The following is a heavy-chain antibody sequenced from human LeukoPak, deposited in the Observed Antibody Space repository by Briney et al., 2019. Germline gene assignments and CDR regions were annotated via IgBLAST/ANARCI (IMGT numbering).Heavy chain of an antibody. D-gene: IGHD6-19*01. Sequence: GASVKVSCKASGYTFTSYGISWVRQAPGQGLEWMGWISAYNGNTNYAQKLQGRVTMTTDTSTSTAYMELRSLRSDDTAAYYCASGIAVAGNNPPFDYWGQGTLVTVSS. J-gene: IGHJ4*02. V-gene: IGHV1-18*01. CDR3: ASGIAVAGNNPPFDY. CDR1: GYTFTSYG. CDR2: ISAYNGNT.